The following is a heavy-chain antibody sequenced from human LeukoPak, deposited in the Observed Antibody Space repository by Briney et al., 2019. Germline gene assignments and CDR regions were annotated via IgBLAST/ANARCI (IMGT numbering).Heavy chain of an antibody. V-gene: IGHV3-53*01. CDR1: GFTVSSNY. CDR3: ARDVTGWFDP. J-gene: IGHJ5*02. Sequence: GGTLRLSCAASGFTVSSNYMSWVRQAPGKGLEWVSVIYSGGSTYYADSVKGRFTISRDNSKNTLYLQMNSLRAEDTAVYYCARDVTGWFDPWGQGTLVTVSS. D-gene: IGHD1-14*01. CDR2: IYSGGST.